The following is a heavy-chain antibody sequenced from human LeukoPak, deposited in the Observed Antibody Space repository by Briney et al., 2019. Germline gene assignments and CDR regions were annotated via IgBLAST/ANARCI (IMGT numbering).Heavy chain of an antibody. Sequence: PSETLSLTCAVYGGSFSGYYWSWIRQPPGKGLEWIGEINHSGSTNYNPSLTSRVTISVDTSKNQFSLKLSSVTAADTAVYYCARTSVTKSVWGTFGNIWGQGTMVTVSS. CDR1: GGSFSGYY. CDR2: INHSGST. J-gene: IGHJ3*02. CDR3: ARTSVTKSVWGTFGNI. V-gene: IGHV4-34*01. D-gene: IGHD3-16*01.